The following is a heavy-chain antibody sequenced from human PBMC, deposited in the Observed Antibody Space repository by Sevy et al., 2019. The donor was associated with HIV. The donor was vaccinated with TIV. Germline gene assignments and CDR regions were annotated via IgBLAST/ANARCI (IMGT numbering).Heavy chain of an antibody. CDR2: ISGSGTRT. J-gene: IGHJ6*03. V-gene: IGHV3-23*01. Sequence: GGSMRLSCAVSGFSFDSYGMTWVRQAPGKGLEWVSAISGSGTRTYYADSVKGRFIISRDNSKNTLDLQMNSLRAEDTVISYCAKGGGGHYDPDEIAYYFYYYNMDVWGKGTTVTVSS. CDR1: GFSFDSYG. D-gene: IGHD3-22*01. CDR3: AKGGGGHYDPDEIAYYFYYYNMDV.